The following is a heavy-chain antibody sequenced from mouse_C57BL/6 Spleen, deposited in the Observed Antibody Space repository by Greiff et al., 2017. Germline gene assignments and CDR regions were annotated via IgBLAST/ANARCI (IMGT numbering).Heavy chain of an antibody. CDR3: ARGGAITTVVATSYFDY. D-gene: IGHD1-1*01. Sequence: QVQLKQSGAELARPGASVKLSCKASGYTFTSYGISWVKQRTGQGLEWIGEIYPRSGNTYYNEKFKGKATLTADKSSSTAYMELRSLTSEDSAVYFCARGGAITTVVATSYFDYWGQGTTLTVAS. CDR2: IYPRSGNT. J-gene: IGHJ2*01. CDR1: GYTFTSYG. V-gene: IGHV1-81*01.